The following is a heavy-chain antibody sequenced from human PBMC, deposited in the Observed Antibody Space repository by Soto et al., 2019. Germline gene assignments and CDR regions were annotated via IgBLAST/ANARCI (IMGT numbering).Heavy chain of an antibody. CDR1: GESISSSSYY. CDR3: ARQRTTVVTQAYFDH. J-gene: IGHJ4*02. CDR2: IYYSRRT. D-gene: IGHD2-21*02. Sequence: PSETLSLICIVSGESISSSSYYWGWIRQPPGKGLEWIGSIYYSRRTYYNPSLKSRVTISIDTSKNQFSLKLSSVTATDTAVYYCARQRTTVVTQAYFDHWGQGALVTVSS. V-gene: IGHV4-39*01.